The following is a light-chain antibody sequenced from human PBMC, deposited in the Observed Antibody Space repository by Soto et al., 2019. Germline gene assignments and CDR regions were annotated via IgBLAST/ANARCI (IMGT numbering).Light chain of an antibody. J-gene: IGKJ4*01. CDR1: QSVSSN. V-gene: IGKV3-15*01. CDR2: GAS. Sequence: EIVMTQSPVTLSVSPGERATLSCRASQSVSSNLVWYQQKPGQAPRLLIYGASTRATGIPARFSGSGSGTEFTLTISSRQSEEFAVYYCHQYYNWVTFGGGTKVEIK. CDR3: HQYYNWVT.